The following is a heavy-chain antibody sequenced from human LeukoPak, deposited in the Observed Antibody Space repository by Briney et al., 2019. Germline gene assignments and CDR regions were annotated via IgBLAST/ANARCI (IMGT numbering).Heavy chain of an antibody. J-gene: IGHJ4*02. Sequence: GGSLRLSCAASGFTVSSNYMSWVRQAPGKGLEWVSVIYSGGSTYYADSVKGRFTISRDNSKNTLYLQMNSLRAEDTAVYYCARVSTYYYGSGSYVADYYFDYWGQGTLVTVSS. V-gene: IGHV3-53*01. CDR3: ARVSTYYYGSGSYVADYYFDY. CDR1: GFTVSSNY. CDR2: IYSGGST. D-gene: IGHD3-10*01.